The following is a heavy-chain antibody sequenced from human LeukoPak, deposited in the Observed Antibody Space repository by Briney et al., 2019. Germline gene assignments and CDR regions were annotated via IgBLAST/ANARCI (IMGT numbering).Heavy chain of an antibody. D-gene: IGHD6-13*01. CDR3: ARYPDSSIWPEYFHH. J-gene: IGHJ1*01. CDR1: GVTFSNFW. Sequence: PGGSLRLSCATSGVTFSNFWMNCVRQAPGKGLEWVANIKQDGSEKYYVDSVKGRFTISRDNAKNSLSLQMNSLRAEDTAVYYCARYPDSSIWPEYFHHWGQGTLVTVSS. CDR2: IKQDGSEK. V-gene: IGHV3-7*04.